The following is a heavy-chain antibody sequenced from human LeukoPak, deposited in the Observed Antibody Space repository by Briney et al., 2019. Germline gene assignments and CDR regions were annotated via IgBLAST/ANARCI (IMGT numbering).Heavy chain of an antibody. CDR1: GGSISSGRYY. D-gene: IGHD3-10*01. CDR2: IYYSGST. V-gene: IGHV4-30-4*01. Sequence: PSETLSLTCTISGGSISSGRYYWAWIRQPPGKGLEWIGYIYYSGSTYYNPSLKSRVTISVDTSKNQFSLKLSSVTAADTAVYYCARDREGGFGEDYWGQGTLVTVSS. J-gene: IGHJ4*02. CDR3: ARDREGGFGEDY.